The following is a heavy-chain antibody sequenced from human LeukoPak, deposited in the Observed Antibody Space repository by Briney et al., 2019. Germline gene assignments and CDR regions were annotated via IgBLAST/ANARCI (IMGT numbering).Heavy chain of an antibody. J-gene: IGHJ3*02. CDR3: ARGGITGTTRGPTRLNDAFDI. CDR1: GYTFAGYY. V-gene: IGHV1-2*04. Sequence: ASVKVSCKASGYTFAGYYMHWVRQAPGQGLEWMGWINPNSGGTNYAQKFQGWVTMTRDTSISTAYMELSRLRSDDTAVYYCARGGITGTTRGPTRLNDAFDIWGQGTMVTVSS. D-gene: IGHD1-20*01. CDR2: INPNSGGT.